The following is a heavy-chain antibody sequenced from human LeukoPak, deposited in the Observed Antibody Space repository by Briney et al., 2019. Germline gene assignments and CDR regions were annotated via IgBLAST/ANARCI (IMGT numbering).Heavy chain of an antibody. J-gene: IGHJ4*02. Sequence: ASVKVSCKASGYTFTSSDTNWVRQAPGQGLEWMGWMNPNSGKTGYARKFQGRVTMTKNTSISTAYMEVSSLGYEDTAIYYCARGRPGLASAGTYDFWGQGTLITVSS. V-gene: IGHV1-8*01. D-gene: IGHD6-13*01. CDR2: MNPNSGKT. CDR1: GYTFTSSD. CDR3: ARGRPGLASAGTYDF.